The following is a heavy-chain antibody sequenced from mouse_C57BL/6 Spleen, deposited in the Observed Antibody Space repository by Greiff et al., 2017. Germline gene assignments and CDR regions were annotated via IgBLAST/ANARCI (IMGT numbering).Heavy chain of an antibody. J-gene: IGHJ2*01. CDR1: GYTFTDYY. CDR2: IYPGSGNT. V-gene: IGHV1-76*01. Sequence: QVQLQQSGAELVRPGASVKLSCKASGYTFTDYYINWVKQRPGQGLEWIARIYPGSGNTYYNEKFKGKATLTAEKSSSTAYMQLSSLTSEDSAVYFCARRGTGDYDPYFDYWGQGTTLTVSS. CDR3: ARRGTGDYDPYFDY. D-gene: IGHD2-4*01.